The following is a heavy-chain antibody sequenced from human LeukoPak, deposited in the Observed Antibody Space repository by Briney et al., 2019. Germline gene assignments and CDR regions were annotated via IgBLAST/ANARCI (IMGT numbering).Heavy chain of an antibody. CDR3: ARDWVYGMDV. J-gene: IGHJ6*02. V-gene: IGHV3-7*01. CDR2: IKQDGSEK. Sequence: GGPLGLPCEASGSTFSSFWMSWVRQAPGKGLEWVANIKQDGSEKYYVDSVKGRFTISRDNAKNSLYLQMNSLRAEDTAVYYCARDWVYGMDVWGQGTTVTVSS. CDR1: GSTFSSFW. D-gene: IGHD3-16*01.